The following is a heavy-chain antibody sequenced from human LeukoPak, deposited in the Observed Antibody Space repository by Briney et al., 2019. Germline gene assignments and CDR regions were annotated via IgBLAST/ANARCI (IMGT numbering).Heavy chain of an antibody. V-gene: IGHV4-34*01. Sequence: SETLSLTCTVYGKSFSGYYWTCIRQSPGKGLVWIGEINHSGSTNYNPSLKSRVSISIDTSKNHLSLKLSSVTAADTAVYYCARDRVSVTGYYFAMDVWGQGTAVTVSS. CDR3: ARDRVSVTGYYFAMDV. CDR2: INHSGST. CDR1: GKSFSGYY. J-gene: IGHJ6*02. D-gene: IGHD2-21*02.